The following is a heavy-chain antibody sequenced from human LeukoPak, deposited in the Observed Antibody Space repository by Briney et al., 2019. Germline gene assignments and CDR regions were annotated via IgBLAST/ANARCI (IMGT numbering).Heavy chain of an antibody. CDR2: IYYSGST. Sequence: SETLSLTCTVSGGSISTSSFYWGWIRQPPGKGLEWIGNIYYSGSTYYNPSLKSRVTLSVDTSKNQFSLKLSSVTAADTAVYYCARGDSGRYNWFDPWGQGTLVTVSS. CDR3: ARGDSGRYNWFDP. CDR1: GGSISTSSFY. D-gene: IGHD6-19*01. V-gene: IGHV4-39*07. J-gene: IGHJ5*02.